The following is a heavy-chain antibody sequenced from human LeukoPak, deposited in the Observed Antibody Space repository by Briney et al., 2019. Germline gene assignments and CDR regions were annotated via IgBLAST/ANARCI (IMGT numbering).Heavy chain of an antibody. V-gene: IGHV4-30-4*08. D-gene: IGHD2-2*02. CDR1: GGSISSGDYY. Sequence: SETLSLTCTVSGGSISSGDYYWSWIRQPPGKGLEWIGYIYYSGSTYYNPSLKSRVTISVDTSKNRFSLKLSSVTAADTAVYYFAREGGYCSSTSCYTTFDYWGQGTLVTVSS. J-gene: IGHJ4*02. CDR2: IYYSGST. CDR3: AREGGYCSSTSCYTTFDY.